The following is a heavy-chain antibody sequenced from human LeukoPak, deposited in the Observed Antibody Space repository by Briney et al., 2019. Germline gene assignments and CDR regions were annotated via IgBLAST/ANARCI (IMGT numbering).Heavy chain of an antibody. Sequence: GESLKISCKGSGYSFTSYWIGWVRQMPGKGLGWMGIIYPGDSDTRYSPSFQGQVTISADKSISTAYLQWSSLKASDTAMYYCATHRAAAGTVFDYWGQGTLVTVSS. J-gene: IGHJ4*02. V-gene: IGHV5-51*01. CDR1: GYSFTSYW. D-gene: IGHD6-13*01. CDR2: IYPGDSDT. CDR3: ATHRAAAGTVFDY.